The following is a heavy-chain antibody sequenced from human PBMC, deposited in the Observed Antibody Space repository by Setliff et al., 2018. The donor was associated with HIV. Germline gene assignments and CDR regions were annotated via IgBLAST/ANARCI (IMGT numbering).Heavy chain of an antibody. D-gene: IGHD3-22*01. CDR2: IIPIFGTA. Sequence: ASVKVSCKASGGNFNNYALSWVRQAPGQGLEWMGGIIPIFGTANYAQKFQGRVTIIADKSTSTAYMELSSLRSEDTAVYYCARDYYDSGGYYYAFDHWGQGTLVTVSS. V-gene: IGHV1-69*06. J-gene: IGHJ4*02. CDR1: GGNFNNYA. CDR3: ARDYYDSGGYYYAFDH.